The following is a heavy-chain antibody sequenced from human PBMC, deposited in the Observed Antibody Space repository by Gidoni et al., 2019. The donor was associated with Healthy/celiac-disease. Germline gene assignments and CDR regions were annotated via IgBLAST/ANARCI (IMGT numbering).Heavy chain of an antibody. CDR3: ARDSIAVGVFDY. J-gene: IGHJ4*02. CDR2: IWYDRSNK. CDR1: GFTFSSYG. D-gene: IGHD6-19*01. Sequence: QVQLVESGGGVVQPGRSLRLSCAASGFTFSSYGMHWVRQAPGKGLEWVAVIWYDRSNKYYADSVKGRFTISRDNSKNTLYLQMNSLRAEDTAVYYCARDSIAVGVFDYWGQGTLVTVSS. V-gene: IGHV3-33*01.